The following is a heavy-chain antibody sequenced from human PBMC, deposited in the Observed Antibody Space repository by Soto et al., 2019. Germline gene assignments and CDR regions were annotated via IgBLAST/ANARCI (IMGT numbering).Heavy chain of an antibody. CDR3: ARALGTIFGVVIIRNYYYGMDV. D-gene: IGHD3-3*01. CDR2: IKQDGSEK. J-gene: IGHJ6*02. V-gene: IGHV3-7*03. Sequence: GGSLRLSCAASGFTFSSYWMSWVRQAPGKGLEWVANIKQDGSEKYYVDSVKGRFTISRDNAKNSLYLQMNSLRAEDTAVYYCARALGTIFGVVIIRNYYYGMDVWGQGTTVTVSS. CDR1: GFTFSSYW.